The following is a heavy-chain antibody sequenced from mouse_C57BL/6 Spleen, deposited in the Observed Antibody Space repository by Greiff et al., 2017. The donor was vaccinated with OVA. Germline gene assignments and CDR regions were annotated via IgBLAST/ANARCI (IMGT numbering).Heavy chain of an antibody. CDR2: INPGSGGT. CDR3: ARSHSSGYVDY. V-gene: IGHV1-54*01. D-gene: IGHD3-2*02. CDR1: GYAFTNYL. Sequence: QVQLQQSGAELVRPGTSVKVSCKASGYAFTNYLIEWVKQRPGQGLEWIGVINPGSGGTNYNEKFKGKATLTADKASSTAYMQLSSLTSEDSAVYFCARSHSSGYVDYWGQGTTLTVSS. J-gene: IGHJ2*01.